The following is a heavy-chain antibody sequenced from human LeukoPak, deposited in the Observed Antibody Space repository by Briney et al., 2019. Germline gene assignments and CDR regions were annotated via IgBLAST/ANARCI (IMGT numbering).Heavy chain of an antibody. J-gene: IGHJ4*02. Sequence: PGGSLRLSCAASGFTFSSYSMNWVRQAPGKGLEGVSSISSSSSYIYYADSVKGRFTISRDNAKNSLYLQMNSLRAEDTAVYYCARDLMTTVTYDYWGQGTLVTVSS. CDR1: GFTFSSYS. CDR3: ARDLMTTVTYDY. V-gene: IGHV3-21*01. CDR2: ISSSSSYI. D-gene: IGHD4-17*01.